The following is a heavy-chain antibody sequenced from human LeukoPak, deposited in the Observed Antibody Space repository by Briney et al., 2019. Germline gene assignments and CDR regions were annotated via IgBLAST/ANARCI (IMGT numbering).Heavy chain of an antibody. J-gene: IGHJ4*02. CDR1: VFTFSSYS. D-gene: IGHD3-9*01. CDR2: ISSSSSYI. Sequence: GGSLRLSCAASVFTFSSYSMNWVRQAPGEGLEWVSSISSSSSYIYYADSVKGRFTISRDNAKNSLYLQMNSLRAEDTAVYYCARDPEVTISRGYYFDYWGQGTLVTVSS. V-gene: IGHV3-21*01. CDR3: ARDPEVTISRGYYFDY.